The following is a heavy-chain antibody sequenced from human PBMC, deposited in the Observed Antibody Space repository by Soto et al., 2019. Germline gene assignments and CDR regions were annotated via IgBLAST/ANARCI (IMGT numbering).Heavy chain of an antibody. Sequence: PGGSLRLSCAASGFTFSTYWMSGVRQAPGKGLEWVANIKQDGSVKYYGDSVKGRFTISRDNAKNSLYLQLNTLRAEDTAVYYCATGVATIMGHYFDYWGQGTLVTVSS. CDR2: IKQDGSVK. J-gene: IGHJ4*02. V-gene: IGHV3-7*01. CDR3: ATGVATIMGHYFDY. D-gene: IGHD5-12*01. CDR1: GFTFSTYW.